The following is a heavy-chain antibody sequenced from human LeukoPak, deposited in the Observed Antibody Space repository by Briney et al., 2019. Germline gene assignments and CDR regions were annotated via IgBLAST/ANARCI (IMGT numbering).Heavy chain of an antibody. CDR2: INAGNGHT. D-gene: IGHD3-10*01. V-gene: IGHV1-3*01. Sequence: ASVKVSCKASGYTFTNYAMHWVRPAPGQRLEWMGWINAGNGHTKYSQKFQGRVTITRDTSASTAYMELSSLRSEDTAVYYCARVYGSGSLRAFDIWGQGTMVTVSS. CDR3: ARVYGSGSLRAFDI. J-gene: IGHJ3*02. CDR1: GYTFTNYA.